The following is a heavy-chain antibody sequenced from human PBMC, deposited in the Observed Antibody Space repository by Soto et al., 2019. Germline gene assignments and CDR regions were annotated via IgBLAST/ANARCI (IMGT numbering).Heavy chain of an antibody. CDR1: GGSISNGYYS. CDR3: ARGPSGDKVDY. Sequence: SETLSLTCTVAGGSISNGYYSWSWIRQSPEKGLEWIGHIYSGVSTYSNPSLNGRLTISIDTSKNQFSLSLSSVTAADTAVYYCARGPSGDKVDYWGQGTLVTVSS. V-gene: IGHV4-30-4*01. J-gene: IGHJ4*02. CDR2: IYSGVST. D-gene: IGHD7-27*01.